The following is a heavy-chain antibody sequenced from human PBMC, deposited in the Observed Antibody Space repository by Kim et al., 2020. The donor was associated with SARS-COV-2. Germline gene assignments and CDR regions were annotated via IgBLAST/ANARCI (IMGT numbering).Heavy chain of an antibody. CDR3: ASHLSGSSWFDY. CDR1: GGSISSSTYS. Sequence: SETLSLTCTISGGSISSSTYSWNWFRQPPGDELEWIWGVDPSGITYYNPSLKSRVTLSVETSKNQFSLKLRSVTAADTAVFYGASHLSGSSWFDYWGQG. CDR2: VDPSGIT. V-gene: IGHV4-39*01. J-gene: IGHJ4*02. D-gene: IGHD6-13*01.